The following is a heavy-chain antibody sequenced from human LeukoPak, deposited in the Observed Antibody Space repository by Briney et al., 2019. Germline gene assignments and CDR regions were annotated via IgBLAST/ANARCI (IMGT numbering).Heavy chain of an antibody. Sequence: ASVKVSCKASGGTFSSYAISWVRQAPGQGLEWMGWTSAYNGNTNYAQKLQGRVTMTTDTSTSTAYMELRSLRSDDTAVYYCARDRGGNFIVGATPPMYYWGQGTLVTVSS. V-gene: IGHV1-18*01. CDR2: TSAYNGNT. J-gene: IGHJ4*02. CDR1: GGTFSSYA. CDR3: ARDRGGNFIVGATPPMYY. D-gene: IGHD1-26*01.